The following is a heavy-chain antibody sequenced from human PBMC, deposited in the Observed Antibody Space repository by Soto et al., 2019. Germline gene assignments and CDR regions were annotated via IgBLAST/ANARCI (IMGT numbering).Heavy chain of an antibody. J-gene: IGHJ5*02. V-gene: IGHV4-39*01. D-gene: IGHD3-9*01. Sequence: SSETLSLTCTVSGGSISSSSYYWGWIRQPPGKGLEWIGSIYYSGSTYYNPSLKSRVTISVDTSKNQFSLKLSSVTAADTAVYYCARFQTYYDILTGYYSAGNWFAPWGQGTLVTVSS. CDR1: GGSISSSSYY. CDR3: ARFQTYYDILTGYYSAGNWFAP. CDR2: IYYSGST.